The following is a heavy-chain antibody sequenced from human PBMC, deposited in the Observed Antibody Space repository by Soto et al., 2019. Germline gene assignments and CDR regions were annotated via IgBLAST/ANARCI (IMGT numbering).Heavy chain of an antibody. Sequence: SGTLSLTCAVYDGSFSGDYWTWIRQPPGTGLEWIGEINHSGSTNYNPSLKSRVTISVDTSKNQFSLKLTSVTAADTAVYYWARDKITGLFGYCGQGTRVTVS. V-gene: IGHV4-34*01. J-gene: IGHJ4*02. D-gene: IGHD2-8*02. CDR1: DGSFSGDY. CDR3: ARDKITGLFGY. CDR2: INHSGST.